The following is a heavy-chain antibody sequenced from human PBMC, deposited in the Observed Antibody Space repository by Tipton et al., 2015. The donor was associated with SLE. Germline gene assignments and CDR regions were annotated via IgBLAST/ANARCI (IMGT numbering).Heavy chain of an antibody. CDR3: ARDLYSGYDLYYFDY. J-gene: IGHJ4*02. CDR2: ISAYNGNT. V-gene: IGHV1-18*01. D-gene: IGHD5-12*01. CDR1: GYTFTSYG. Sequence: QLVQSGAEVKKPGASVKVSCKASGYTFTSYGISWVRQAPGQGLEWMGWISAYNGNTNYAQKLQGRVTMTTDTSTSTAYMELRSPRSDDTAVYYCARDLYSGYDLYYFDYWGQGTLVTVSS.